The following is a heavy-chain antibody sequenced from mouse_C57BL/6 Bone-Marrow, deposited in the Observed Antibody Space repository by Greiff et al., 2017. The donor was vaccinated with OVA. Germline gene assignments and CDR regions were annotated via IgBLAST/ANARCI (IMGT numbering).Heavy chain of an antibody. Sequence: VQLQQPGAELVKPGASVKVSCKASGYTFTSYWMHWVKQRPGQGLEWIGRIHPSDSDTNYNQKFKGKATLTVDKSSSTAYMQLSSLTSEDSAVYYCAIDYGSSPAWFAYWGQGTLVTVSA. D-gene: IGHD1-1*01. J-gene: IGHJ3*01. V-gene: IGHV1-74*01. CDR3: AIDYGSSPAWFAY. CDR1: GYTFTSYW. CDR2: IHPSDSDT.